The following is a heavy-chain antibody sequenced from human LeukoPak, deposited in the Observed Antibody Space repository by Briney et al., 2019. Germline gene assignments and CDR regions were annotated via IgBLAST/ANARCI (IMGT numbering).Heavy chain of an antibody. Sequence: SETLSLTCTVSGDSISTSNSYWGWIRQPPGKGLEWTGSIFYSGNTYYNASLKSRVTISVDTSKNQFSLKLTSVTAADTAVYYCARARILCSGGSCGGYFDYWGQGTLVTVSS. D-gene: IGHD2-15*01. CDR2: IFYSGNT. V-gene: IGHV4-39*01. CDR1: GDSISTSNSY. J-gene: IGHJ4*02. CDR3: ARARILCSGGSCGGYFDY.